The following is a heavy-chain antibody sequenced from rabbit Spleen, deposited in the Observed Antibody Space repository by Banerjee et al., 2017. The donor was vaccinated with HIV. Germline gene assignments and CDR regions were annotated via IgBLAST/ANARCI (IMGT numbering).Heavy chain of an antibody. CDR3: ARYYREDDYINL. D-gene: IGHD2-1*01. CDR1: GFTLSSYW. Sequence: QEQLVESGGGLVQPEGSLTLTCTASGFTLSSYWMCWVRQAPGKGLEWIACIYSGNSGPTKYASWAKGRLTISKTSSTTVTLQMTSLTAADTATYFCARYYREDDYINLWGQGTLVTVS. J-gene: IGHJ4*01. CDR2: IYSGNSGPT. V-gene: IGHV1S45*01.